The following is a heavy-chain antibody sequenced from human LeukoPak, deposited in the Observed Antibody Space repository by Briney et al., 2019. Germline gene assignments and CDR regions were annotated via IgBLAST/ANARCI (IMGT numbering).Heavy chain of an antibody. CDR1: GFTFSSYA. Sequence: GPLRLSCAASGFTFSSYAMIWVRQAPGKGLEWVSAISGSGGDTYYADSVKGRFTIFRDNSKNTVYLRMNSLRAEDTAVYYCAKDPWGSRGYFDYWGQGTLVTVSS. V-gene: IGHV3-23*01. CDR2: ISGSGGDT. CDR3: AKDPWGSRGYFDY. D-gene: IGHD7-27*01. J-gene: IGHJ4*02.